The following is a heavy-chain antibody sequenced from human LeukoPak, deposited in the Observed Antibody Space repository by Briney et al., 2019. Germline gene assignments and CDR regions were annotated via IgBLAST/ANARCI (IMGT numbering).Heavy chain of an antibody. D-gene: IGHD6-13*01. Sequence: ASVKVSCKASGYTFTSYGISWVRQAPGQGLEWMGWISAYNGNTNYAQKLQGRVTMTTDTSTSTAYMELRSLRSDDTAVYYCARDLGKAGRAAAGRGLDYWGQGTLVTVSS. J-gene: IGHJ4*02. CDR1: GYTFTSYG. CDR2: ISAYNGNT. V-gene: IGHV1-18*01. CDR3: ARDLGKAGRAAAGRGLDY.